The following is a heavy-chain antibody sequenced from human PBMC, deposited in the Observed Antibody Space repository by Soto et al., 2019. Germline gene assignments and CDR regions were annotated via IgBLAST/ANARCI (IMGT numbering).Heavy chain of an antibody. CDR3: AREGRGKKAGYNGLVSLGY. D-gene: IGHD2-2*02. J-gene: IGHJ4*02. Sequence: QVQLVQSGAEVKTPGSSLKVSCKVSGSRFSNYVISWVRQAPGHGLEWLGRIIPIFNSTKYAQNFQGRVTITADKSTSTASLELRSRRSDDTAVYDCAREGRGKKAGYNGLVSLGYWGQGTLVTVSS. V-gene: IGHV1-69*06. CDR1: GSRFSNYV. CDR2: IIPIFNST.